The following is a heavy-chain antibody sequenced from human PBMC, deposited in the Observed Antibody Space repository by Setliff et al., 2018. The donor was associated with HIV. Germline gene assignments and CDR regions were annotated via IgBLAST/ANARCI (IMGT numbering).Heavy chain of an antibody. V-gene: IGHV7-4-1*02. CDR3: ARAFYGTESYPRAFDV. CDR1: GYTFISNG. CDR2: MNTNTGDP. Sequence: ASVKVSCKASGYTFISNGIYWVRQAPGQGLEWMGWMNTNTGDPTYAQGFAGRLAFSLDTAVTTVYLQINNLETEDTAVYYCARAFYGTESYPRAFDVWGQGTMVTVSS. J-gene: IGHJ3*01. D-gene: IGHD3-10*01.